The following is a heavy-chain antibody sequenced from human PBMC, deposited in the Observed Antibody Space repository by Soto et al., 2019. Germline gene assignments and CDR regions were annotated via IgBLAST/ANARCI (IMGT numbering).Heavy chain of an antibody. Sequence: GASVKVSCKAPADTFTSYYIHWVRQAPGHGLEWMGWISGYNANTNYAQKFQGRVAMTTDTSTSTAYMELRSLRSDDTAVFYCARDKFSSSARNFYYYGLDVWGQGTTVTVSS. V-gene: IGHV1-18*04. CDR1: ADTFTSYY. J-gene: IGHJ6*02. CDR3: ARDKFSSSARNFYYYGLDV. CDR2: ISGYNANT. D-gene: IGHD6-6*01.